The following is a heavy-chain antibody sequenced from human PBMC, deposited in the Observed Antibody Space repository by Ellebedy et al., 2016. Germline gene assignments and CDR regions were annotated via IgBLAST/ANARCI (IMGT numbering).Heavy chain of an antibody. CDR1: GFTVTTSY. CDR3: ARYGLPGTFDN. V-gene: IGHV3-53*01. J-gene: IGHJ4*02. D-gene: IGHD3-10*01. CDR2: TSPDGTM. Sequence: GESLKISCAASGFTVTTSYVSWVRQAPGKGLEWVSMTSPDGTMHYADYAKGRFTISRDNANNSVYLQMSSLRAEDTAVYYWARYGLPGTFDNWGQGTPVTVSS.